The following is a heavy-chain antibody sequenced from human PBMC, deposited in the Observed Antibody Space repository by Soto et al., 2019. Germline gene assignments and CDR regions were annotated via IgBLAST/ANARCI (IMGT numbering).Heavy chain of an antibody. CDR2: TYYRSNWYT. CDR1: GDSVSTNSAT. J-gene: IGHJ5*01. Sequence: SQTLSLTCAISGDSVSTNSATWDWIRQSPSRGLEWLGRTYYRSNWYTDYAVSVKGRITISPDTSNNQLSLQLNSVTPDDTAVYYXARLIGNSWLXSWGQGTLVXVSS. CDR3: ARLIGNSWLXS. D-gene: IGHD2-8*01. V-gene: IGHV6-1*01.